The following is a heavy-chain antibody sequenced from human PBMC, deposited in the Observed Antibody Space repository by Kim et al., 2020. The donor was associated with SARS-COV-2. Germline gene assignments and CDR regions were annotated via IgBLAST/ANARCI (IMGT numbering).Heavy chain of an antibody. J-gene: IGHJ5*02. CDR3: ARSGRERYSSWFDP. Sequence: ADAVKGRFTISRDNSKNTLYLQMNSLRAEDTAVYYCARSGRERYSSWFDPWGQGTLVTVSS. D-gene: IGHD6-13*01. V-gene: IGHV3-30*01.